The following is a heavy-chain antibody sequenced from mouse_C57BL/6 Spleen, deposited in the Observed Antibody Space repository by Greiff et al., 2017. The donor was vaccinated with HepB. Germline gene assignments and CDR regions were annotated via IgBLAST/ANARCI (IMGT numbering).Heavy chain of an antibody. D-gene: IGHD2-4*01. CDR3: ARSGDYDGIPFDY. CDR1: GYTFTSYW. CDR2: IHPNSGST. Sequence: QVQLQQPGAELVKPGASVKLSCKASGYTFTSYWMHWVKQRPGQGLEWIGMIHPNSGSTNYNEKFKSKATLTVDKSSSTAYMQLSSLTSEDSAVYYCARSGDYDGIPFDYWGQGTTLTVSS. J-gene: IGHJ2*01. V-gene: IGHV1-64*01.